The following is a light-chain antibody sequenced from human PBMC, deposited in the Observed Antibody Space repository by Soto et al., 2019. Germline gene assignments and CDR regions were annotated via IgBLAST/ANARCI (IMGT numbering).Light chain of an antibody. Sequence: IQMTQSPSSLSAPVGDRFTITCLASQNITNYFNWYQQKPGKAPTLLIYAASSLQSGVPSRFSGSGSGTDFTLTISSLQPEDFATYYCQHYNSYSEAFGQGTNVDIK. J-gene: IGKJ1*01. CDR3: QHYNSYSEA. CDR2: AAS. CDR1: QNITNY. V-gene: IGKV1-39*01.